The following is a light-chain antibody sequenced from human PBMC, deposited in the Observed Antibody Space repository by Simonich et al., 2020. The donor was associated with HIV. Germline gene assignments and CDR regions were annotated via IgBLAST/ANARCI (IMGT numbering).Light chain of an antibody. J-gene: IGLJ3*02. CDR2: DVS. Sequence: QSALTQPASVSGSPGPSITLSGTGTSSDVGGYKHVSWYQKHPGKAPKVTIYDVSKLPSGVSKRFSGSKSGNTASLTISGRQAEDEGDYYCSSYTSSSTWVFGGGTKLTVL. V-gene: IGLV2-14*01. CDR3: SSYTSSSTWV. CDR1: SSDVGGYKH.